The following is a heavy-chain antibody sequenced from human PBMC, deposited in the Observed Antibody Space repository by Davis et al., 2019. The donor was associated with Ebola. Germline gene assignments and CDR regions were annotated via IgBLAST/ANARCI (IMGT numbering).Heavy chain of an antibody. J-gene: IGHJ5*02. Sequence: MPSETLSLTCAVSGGSISSGGYSWSWIRQPPGKGLEWIGYIYHSGSTYYNPSLKSRVTISVDTSKNQFSLKLSSVTAADTAVYYCARNDYDFWSGYYTGNWFDPWGQGTLVTVSS. V-gene: IGHV4-30-2*02. D-gene: IGHD3-3*01. CDR1: GGSISSGGYS. CDR3: ARNDYDFWSGYYTGNWFDP. CDR2: IYHSGST.